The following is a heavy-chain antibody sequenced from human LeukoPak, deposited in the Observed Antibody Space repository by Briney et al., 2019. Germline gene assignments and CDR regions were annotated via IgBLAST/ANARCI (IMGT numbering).Heavy chain of an antibody. V-gene: IGHV1-69*02. CDR3: ARPKLGMQAFDI. CDR1: GGTFSSYT. CDR2: IIAILGIA. Sequence: ASVKVSCKASGGTFSSYTISWVRQAPGQGLEWMGRIIAILGIANYAQKFQGRVTITADKSTSTAYMELSSLRSEDTAVYYCARPKLGMQAFDIWGQGTMVTVSS. J-gene: IGHJ3*02. D-gene: IGHD7-27*01.